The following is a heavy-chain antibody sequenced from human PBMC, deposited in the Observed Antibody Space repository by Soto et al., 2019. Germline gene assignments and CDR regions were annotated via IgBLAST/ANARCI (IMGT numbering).Heavy chain of an antibody. CDR2: IIPIFGTP. Sequence: QVQLVQSGAEVKKPGSSVKISCKTSGGTFSSNVITWVRQAPGQGLEWMGGIIPIFGTPNYAQIFQGRVTITAYTSTSTAYMELSSMRSEDTAVYYCARVDVNGRRNYYYYGMDVGGQGTTVTVSS. D-gene: IGHD2-8*01. CDR1: GGTFSSNV. V-gene: IGHV1-69*06. CDR3: ARVDVNGRRNYYYYGMDV. J-gene: IGHJ6*02.